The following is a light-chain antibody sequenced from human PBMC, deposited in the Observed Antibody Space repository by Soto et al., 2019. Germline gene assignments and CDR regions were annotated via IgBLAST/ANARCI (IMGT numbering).Light chain of an antibody. CDR1: QSVINN. Sequence: EIVMTQSPATLSVSPGQRATLSCWASQSVINNLAWYHQKPGQAPSLLIYDESTRTTGIPARLSGSGSGTEFTLTSGSREFQDFAIYNCNQYYKWPLTFGGGTKVEIK. V-gene: IGKV3-15*01. J-gene: IGKJ4*01. CDR2: DES. CDR3: NQYYKWPLT.